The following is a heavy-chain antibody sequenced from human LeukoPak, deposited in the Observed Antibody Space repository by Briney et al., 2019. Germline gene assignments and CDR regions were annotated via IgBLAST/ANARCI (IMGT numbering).Heavy chain of an antibody. V-gene: IGHV3-73*01. CDR2: IRSKANSYAT. J-gene: IGHJ6*02. CDR3: TSQLYYYDSSGYYYYYYGMDV. Sequence: GGSLKLSCAASGFTFSGSAMHWVRQASGKGLEWVGRIRSKANSYATAYAASVKGRFTISRDDSKNTAYLQMNSLKTEDTAVYYCTSQLYYYDSSGYYYYYYGMDVWGQGTTVTVSS. CDR1: GFTFSGSA. D-gene: IGHD3-22*01.